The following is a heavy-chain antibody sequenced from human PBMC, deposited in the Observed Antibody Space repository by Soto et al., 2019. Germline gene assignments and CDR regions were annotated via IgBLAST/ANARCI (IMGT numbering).Heavy chain of an antibody. CDR2: INSNGRSM. CDR3: VREND. CDR1: GFIFSDHY. Sequence: QVHLVESGGGLVRPGQSLRLSCAASGFIFSDHYLSWIRQAPGKGPEWISYINSNGRSMYYADSVRGRFAISRDNANNPLYLQMNSLRVEDKGVYYCVRENDWGQGTLVTVSS. J-gene: IGHJ4*02. V-gene: IGHV3-11*01.